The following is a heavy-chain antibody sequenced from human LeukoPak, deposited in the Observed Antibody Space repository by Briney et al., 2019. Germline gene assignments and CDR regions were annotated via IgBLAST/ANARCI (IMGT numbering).Heavy chain of an antibody. D-gene: IGHD3-22*01. Sequence: GGSLRLSCAASGFTFSSYAMSSVRQAPGKGLEWVSFISPSADRTSNADSVEGRFTISRDNTRNTLYLQMNSLRDEDTGVYYCAIMHGYYDGSGFWVQWGQGTLVTVSS. CDR2: ISPSADRT. CDR3: AIMHGYYDGSGFWVQ. J-gene: IGHJ4*02. CDR1: GFTFSSYA. V-gene: IGHV3-23*01.